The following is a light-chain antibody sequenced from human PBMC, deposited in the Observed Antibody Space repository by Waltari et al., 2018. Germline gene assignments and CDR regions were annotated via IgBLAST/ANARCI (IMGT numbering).Light chain of an antibody. J-gene: IGLJ1*01. CDR2: DVN. CDR1: SRAIGGFNY. CDR3: SSYTSRSTSV. Sequence: QSALTQPASVSGSPGQSITISCPGTSRAIGGFNYVSWYQQHPGKAPKLMIYDVNKRPSGVSNRFSGSKSGDTASLTISGLQAEDEAVYYCSSYTSRSTSVFGTGTKVTVL. V-gene: IGLV2-14*01.